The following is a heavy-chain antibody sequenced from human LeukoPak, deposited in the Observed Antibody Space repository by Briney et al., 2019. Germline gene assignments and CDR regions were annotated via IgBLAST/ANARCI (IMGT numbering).Heavy chain of an antibody. CDR1: GYTFTSYY. D-gene: IGHD3-16*01. Sequence: ASVKVSCKASGYTFTSYYMHWVRQAPGQGLEWMAWIHRNDGGTYSAQKFQGRVTTARDTSINTAYMELSGLTSDDTAVYYCARGGLGGGSDAFDLWGQGTMVIVSS. V-gene: IGHV1-2*02. J-gene: IGHJ3*01. CDR2: IHRNDGGT. CDR3: ARGGLGGGSDAFDL.